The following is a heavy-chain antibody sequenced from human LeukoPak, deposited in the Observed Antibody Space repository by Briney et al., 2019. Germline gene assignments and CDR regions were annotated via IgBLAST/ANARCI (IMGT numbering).Heavy chain of an antibody. CDR2: INPNSGGT. CDR3: ARGPSSKVYRIVY. D-gene: IGHD2-21*01. J-gene: IGHJ4*02. Sequence: ASVKVSCKASGYTFTGYYMHWVRQAPGQGLEWMGWINPNSGGTNYAQKFQGRVTMTRDTSISTAYMELSRLRSDDTAVYYCARGPSSKVYRIVYWGQGTLVTVSS. V-gene: IGHV1-2*02. CDR1: GYTFTGYY.